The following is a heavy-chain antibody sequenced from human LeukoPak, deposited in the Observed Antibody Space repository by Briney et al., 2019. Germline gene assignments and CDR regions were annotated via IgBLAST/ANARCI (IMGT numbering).Heavy chain of an antibody. V-gene: IGHV4-61*02. Sequence: SQTLSLTCTVSGGSISSGSYYWSWIRQPAGKGLEWIGRIYTSGSTNYNPSLKSRVTISVDTSKNQFSLKLSSVTAADTAVYYCASTYDSSGYYYPSDYWGQGTLVTVSS. J-gene: IGHJ4*02. CDR3: ASTYDSSGYYYPSDY. CDR1: GGSISSGSYY. D-gene: IGHD3-22*01. CDR2: IYTSGST.